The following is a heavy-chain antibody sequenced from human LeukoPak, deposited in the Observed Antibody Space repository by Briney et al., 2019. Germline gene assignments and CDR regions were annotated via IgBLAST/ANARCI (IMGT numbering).Heavy chain of an antibody. CDR1: GGSFSGYY. V-gene: IGHV4-34*01. Sequence: SETLSLTCAVYGGSFSGYYWSWIRQPPGKGLEWIGEINHSGSTNYNPSLKSRVTISVDTSKNRFTLKLSSVTAADTAVYYCARQVYCSSTSCYYNWFDPWGQGTLVTVSS. J-gene: IGHJ5*02. CDR2: INHSGST. D-gene: IGHD2-2*01. CDR3: ARQVYCSSTSCYYNWFDP.